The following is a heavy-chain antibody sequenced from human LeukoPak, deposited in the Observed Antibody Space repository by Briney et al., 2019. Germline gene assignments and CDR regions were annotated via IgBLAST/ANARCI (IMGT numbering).Heavy chain of an antibody. D-gene: IGHD6-6*01. J-gene: IGHJ4*02. CDR1: GFTFSSYS. Sequence: GGSLRLSCAASGFTFSSYSMNWVRQAPGKGLEWVSPIGSSSSYIYYADSVKGRFTISRDNAKNSLYLQMNGLRAEDTAVYYCARDPPGSSPPLDYWGQGTLVTVSS. CDR2: IGSSSSYI. V-gene: IGHV3-21*01. CDR3: ARDPPGSSPPLDY.